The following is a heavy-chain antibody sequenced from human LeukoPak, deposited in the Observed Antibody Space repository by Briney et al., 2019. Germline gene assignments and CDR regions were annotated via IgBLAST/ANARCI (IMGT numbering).Heavy chain of an antibody. D-gene: IGHD5-24*01. J-gene: IGHJ5*02. Sequence: GASVKVSCKASGYTFTSYDINWVRQATGHGLEWMGWMNPNSGNTGYAQKFQGRVTMTRNTSISTAYMELSSLRSEDTAVCYCARARDGYKLNWFDPWGQGTLVTVSS. CDR1: GYTFTSYD. V-gene: IGHV1-8*01. CDR2: MNPNSGNT. CDR3: ARARDGYKLNWFDP.